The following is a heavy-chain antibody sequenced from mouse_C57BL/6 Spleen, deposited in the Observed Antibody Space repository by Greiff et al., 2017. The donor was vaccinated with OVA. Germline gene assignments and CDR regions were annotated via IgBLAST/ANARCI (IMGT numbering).Heavy chain of an antibody. D-gene: IGHD1-1*01. Sequence: QVQLQQPGAELVMPGASVKLSCKASGYTFTSYWMHWVKQRPGQGLEWIGEIDPSDSYTNYNQKFKGKSTLTVDKSSRTAYMQLGSLTSEDSAVYYCARRDGRSPLLDVAVWGTGTTVTVSS. CDR3: ARRDGRSPLLDVAV. CDR2: IDPSDSYT. CDR1: GYTFTSYW. J-gene: IGHJ1*03. V-gene: IGHV1-69*01.